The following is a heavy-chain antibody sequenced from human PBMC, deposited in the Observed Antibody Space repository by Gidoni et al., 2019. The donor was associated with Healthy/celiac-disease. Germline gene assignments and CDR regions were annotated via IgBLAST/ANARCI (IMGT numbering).Heavy chain of an antibody. CDR1: GFTFSSYG. V-gene: IGHV3-33*01. D-gene: IGHD6-13*01. CDR2: IWYDGSNQ. Sequence: QVQRVESGGGVVQPGRSMILSCAASGFTFSSYGMHWVRPAPGKGLEWVAVIWYDGSNQYYADSVKGRFTISRDNSKNTLYLQMNSLRAEDTAVYYCARVEQHIDYYYGMDVWGQGTTVTVSS. CDR3: ARVEQHIDYYYGMDV. J-gene: IGHJ6*02.